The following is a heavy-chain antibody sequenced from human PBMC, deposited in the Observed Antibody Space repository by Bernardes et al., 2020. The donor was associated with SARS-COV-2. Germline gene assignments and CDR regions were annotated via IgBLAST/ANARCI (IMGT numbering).Heavy chain of an antibody. CDR2: IYTSGST. CDR3: ARDRGGSSSGRWDWFDP. CDR1: GGSISSGSYY. Sequence: SETLSLTCTVSGGSISSGSYYWSWIRQPAGKGLEWIGRIYTSGSTNYNPSLKSRVTISVDTSKNQFSLKLSSVTAADTAVYYCARDRGGSSSGRWDWFDPWGQGTLVTVSS. J-gene: IGHJ5*02. V-gene: IGHV4-61*02. D-gene: IGHD6-6*01.